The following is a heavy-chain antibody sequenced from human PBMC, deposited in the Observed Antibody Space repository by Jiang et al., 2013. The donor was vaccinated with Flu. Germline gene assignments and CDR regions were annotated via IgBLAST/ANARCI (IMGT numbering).Heavy chain of an antibody. Sequence: VQLLESGGGLVQPGGSLRLSCAASGFTFSSYAMSWVRQAPGKGLEWVSVLYSGGTTYYADSVKGRFTISRDSSKNTLFLQMNSLRAEDTAVYYCATGIAVAGRFDYWGQGTLVTVSS. CDR2: LYSGGTT. V-gene: IGHV3-23*03. D-gene: IGHD6-19*01. CDR1: GFTFSSYA. CDR3: ATGIAVAGRFDY. J-gene: IGHJ4*02.